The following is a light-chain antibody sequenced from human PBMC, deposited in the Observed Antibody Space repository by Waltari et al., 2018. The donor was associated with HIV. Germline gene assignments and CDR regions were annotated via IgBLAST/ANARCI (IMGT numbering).Light chain of an antibody. J-gene: IGKJ1*01. V-gene: IGKV3-15*01. CDR1: QSVSSN. CDR2: GAS. CDR3: QQYNNWPPEGT. Sequence: DIVMTQSPATLSVSPGDRATLSCRASQSVSSNLAWYQQKPGQAPRLLIYGASTRATGIPARFSGSGSGTEFTLTISSLQSEDFAVYYCQQYNNWPPEGTFGQGTKVEIK.